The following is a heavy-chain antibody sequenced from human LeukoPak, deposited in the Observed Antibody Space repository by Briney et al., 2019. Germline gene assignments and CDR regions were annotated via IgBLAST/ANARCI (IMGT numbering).Heavy chain of an antibody. CDR3: ASSYWESNWFDP. Sequence: PSETLSLTCAVSGGSISSSNWWSWVRQPPGKGLEWIGEIYHSRSTNYNPSLKSRVTISVDKSKNQFSLKLSSVTAADTAVYYCASSYWESNWFDPWGQGTLVTVSS. J-gene: IGHJ5*02. D-gene: IGHD1-26*01. CDR2: IYHSRST. CDR1: GGSISSSNW. V-gene: IGHV4-4*02.